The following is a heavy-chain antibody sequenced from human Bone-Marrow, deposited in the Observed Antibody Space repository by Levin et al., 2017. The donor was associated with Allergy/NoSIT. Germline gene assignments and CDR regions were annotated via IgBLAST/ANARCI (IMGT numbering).Heavy chain of an antibody. CDR3: ARGGLTFGGV. Sequence: KASETLSLTCVVSGGPISSNNWWSWVRQHPGKGLEWIGEVYHSGTTTYNPSLKSRVTISVDNSKNQFSLKLNSVTAADTAVYYCARGGLTFGGVWGQGTLVTVSS. CDR2: VYHSGTT. J-gene: IGHJ4*02. CDR1: GGPISSNNW. V-gene: IGHV4/OR15-8*01. D-gene: IGHD3-16*01.